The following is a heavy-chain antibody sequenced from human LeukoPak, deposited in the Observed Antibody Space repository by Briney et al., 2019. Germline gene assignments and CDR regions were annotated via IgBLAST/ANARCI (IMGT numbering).Heavy chain of an antibody. CDR3: ARDLVVVAATPKESARPAP. CDR2: INTDGNTT. V-gene: IGHV3-74*01. J-gene: IGHJ5*02. CDR1: GFTFRSYW. D-gene: IGHD2-15*01. Sequence: PGGSLRLSCAASGFTFRSYWMHWVRQAPGKGLVWVSRINTDGNTTNYADSVRGRFTISRDNAKNTLYLQMNSLRAEGTAVYYCARDLVVVAATPKESARPAPWGQGTLVTVSS.